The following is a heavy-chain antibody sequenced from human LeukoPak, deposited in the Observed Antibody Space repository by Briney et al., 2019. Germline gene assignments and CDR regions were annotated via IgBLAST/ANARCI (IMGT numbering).Heavy chain of an antibody. CDR1: GGSISNYY. Sequence: PAGTLSLTCTVSGGSISNYYWSWVRQAPGKGLEWVGYVYDSGSTDYNPALKSRVTISVDTSKNQFSLKLSSVTAPDTAVYYCARHVRWFYTTWYFDLWGRGTLVTVSS. V-gene: IGHV4-59*08. CDR3: ARHVRWFYTTWYFDL. CDR2: VYDSGST. D-gene: IGHD2-15*01. J-gene: IGHJ2*01.